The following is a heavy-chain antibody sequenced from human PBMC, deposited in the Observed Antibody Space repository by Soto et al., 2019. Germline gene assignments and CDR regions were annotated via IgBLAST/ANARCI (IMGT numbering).Heavy chain of an antibody. V-gene: IGHV4-59*08. CDR1: GGSISSYY. J-gene: IGHJ5*02. CDR2: IYYSGST. D-gene: IGHD4-4*01. Sequence: SETLSLTCTVSGGSISSYYWSWIRQPPGKGLEWIGYIYYSGSTNYNPSLKSRVTISVDTSKNQFSLKLSSVTAADTAVYYCAAYLTTVTSSSVFDPWGQGTLVTVSS. CDR3: AAYLTTVTSSSVFDP.